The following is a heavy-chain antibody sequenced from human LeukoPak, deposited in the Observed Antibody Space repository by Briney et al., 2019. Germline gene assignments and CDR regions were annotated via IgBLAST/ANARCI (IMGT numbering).Heavy chain of an antibody. V-gene: IGHV1-2*02. CDR3: ARDSGEVPDY. CDR2: INPNNGGT. D-gene: IGHD3-10*01. Sequence: EAPVKVSCKSSGYTFNGYYMHWVRQAPGQGLEWMGWINPNNGGTKYAQNFQGRVTMTRDTSISTAYMELDRLRFDDTAVYYCARDSGEVPDYWGQGTLVTVSS. J-gene: IGHJ4*02. CDR1: GYTFNGYY.